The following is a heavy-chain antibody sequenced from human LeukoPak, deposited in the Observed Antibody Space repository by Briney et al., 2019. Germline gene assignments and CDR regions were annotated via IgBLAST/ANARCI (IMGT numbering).Heavy chain of an antibody. J-gene: IGHJ5*02. D-gene: IGHD1-26*01. CDR2: IFASGST. CDR1: GGSISSYH. V-gene: IGHV4-4*07. CDR3: VRDSDGGAQFDP. Sequence: SETVSLTCTVSGGSISSYHWSWIRQPAGKGLEWIGHIFASGSTNYNPSLKSRVTISVDKSKNQFSLKLSSVTAADTAVYYCVRDSDGGAQFDPWGQGALVTVSS.